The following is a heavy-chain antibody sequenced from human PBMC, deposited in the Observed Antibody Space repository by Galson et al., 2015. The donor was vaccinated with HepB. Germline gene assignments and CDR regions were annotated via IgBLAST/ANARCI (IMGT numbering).Heavy chain of an antibody. D-gene: IGHD2-21*01. CDR2: TYYRSRWCN. CDR1: GDSVSSNSAA. J-gene: IGHJ6*03. Sequence: CAISGDSVSSNSAAWNWIRQSPSRGLEWLGRTYYRSRWCNDYAVTVRSRISIKPDTSKNHFSLHLKSVTPEDTAVYYCARNPIAAQYYYYMDVWGKGTTVTVSS. CDR3: ARNPIAAQYYYYMDV. V-gene: IGHV6-1*01.